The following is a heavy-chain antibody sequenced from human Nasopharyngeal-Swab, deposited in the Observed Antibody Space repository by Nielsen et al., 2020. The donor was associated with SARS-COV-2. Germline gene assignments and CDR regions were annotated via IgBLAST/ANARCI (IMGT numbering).Heavy chain of an antibody. J-gene: IGHJ2*01. Sequence: WIRQRPGKGVGGNGYIHYSGSTYYNPSLKSRVTISVDTSKNQFCLKLSAVTAADTSVYYCARDLRYSSRWSPGRYFDLWGRGTLVTVSS. D-gene: IGHD6-19*01. V-gene: IGHV4-31*02. CDR3: ARDLRYSSRWSPGRYFDL. CDR2: IHYSGST.